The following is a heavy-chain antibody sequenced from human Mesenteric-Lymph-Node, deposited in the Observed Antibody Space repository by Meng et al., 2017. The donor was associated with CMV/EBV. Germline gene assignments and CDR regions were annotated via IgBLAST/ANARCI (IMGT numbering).Heavy chain of an antibody. Sequence: FSLSTSGVGVRWIRQPPGKALEWLALIYWDDDKRYSPSLKSRLNITKDTSKNQVVLTMTNMDPVDTATYYCALGYYYGSGSPQGAFDYWGQGTLVTVSS. CDR1: FSLSTSGVG. D-gene: IGHD3-10*01. J-gene: IGHJ4*02. V-gene: IGHV2-5*02. CDR3: ALGYYYGSGSPQGAFDY. CDR2: IYWDDDK.